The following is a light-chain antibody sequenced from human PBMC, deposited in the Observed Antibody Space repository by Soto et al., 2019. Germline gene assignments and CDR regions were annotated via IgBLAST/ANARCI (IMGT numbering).Light chain of an antibody. V-gene: IGKV3-20*01. Sequence: EIVLTQSPGTLSLSPGERATLSCRASQSVSSSYLAWYQQKPGQAPRRLIYGASSRATGIPDRFSGSGSGTDLALTISSLEPEDFAVYYCQQYRSYSPGYTFGQGTKLEIK. CDR3: QQYRSYSPGYT. CDR1: QSVSSSY. J-gene: IGKJ2*01. CDR2: GAS.